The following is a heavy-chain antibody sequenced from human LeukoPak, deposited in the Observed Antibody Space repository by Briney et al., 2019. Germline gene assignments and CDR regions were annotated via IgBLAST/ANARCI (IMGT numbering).Heavy chain of an antibody. CDR2: ICYSGST. D-gene: IGHD1-26*01. J-gene: IGHJ6*02. V-gene: IGHV4-59*08. CDR3: ARYTRGRNGMDV. Sequence: PSETLSLTCTVSGGSITSYYWSWIRQPPGKGLEWIGYICYSGSTNYNPSLKSRVTISVDTSKNQFSLKLSSVTAADTAVYYCARYTRGRNGMDVWGQGTTVTASS. CDR1: GGSITSYY.